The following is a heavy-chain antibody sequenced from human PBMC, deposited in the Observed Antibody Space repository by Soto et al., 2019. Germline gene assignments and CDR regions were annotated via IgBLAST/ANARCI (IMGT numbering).Heavy chain of an antibody. CDR3: ARHGFGSLHGLVDV. D-gene: IGHD3-10*01. J-gene: IGHJ6*02. V-gene: IGHV4-59*08. CDR1: GGSITNYY. CDR2: IQYNGYS. Sequence: QVQLQESGPGLVKPSETLSLTCTVSGGSITNYYCSWFRQPPGKGLEWIGYIQYNGYSAYNLSITSRVTISMYTTKTQFSLMLESVTATDTAVYYCARHGFGSLHGLVDVWGQGTTVIVSS.